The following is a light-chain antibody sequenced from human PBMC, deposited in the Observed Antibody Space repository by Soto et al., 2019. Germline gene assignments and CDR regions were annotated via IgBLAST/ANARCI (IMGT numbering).Light chain of an antibody. Sequence: QSALTQPASVSGSPGQSITISCTGTSGDVGSYNLVSWYQQHPGKAPKLMIYEVSKRPSGVSNRFSGSKPGNTASLTIFGLQAEDEADYYCCSYAGSSTPYVFGTGTKVTVL. CDR3: CSYAGSSTPYV. V-gene: IGLV2-23*02. CDR2: EVS. CDR1: SGDVGSYNL. J-gene: IGLJ1*01.